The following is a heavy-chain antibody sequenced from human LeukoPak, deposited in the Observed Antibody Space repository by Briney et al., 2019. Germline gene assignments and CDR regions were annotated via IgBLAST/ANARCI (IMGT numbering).Heavy chain of an antibody. D-gene: IGHD3-3*01. J-gene: IGHJ4*02. CDR2: ISGGGGST. CDR3: ATDPAYYYDFWSGYPPIDY. CDR1: GFTFSSYA. Sequence: QPGGSLRLSCAASGFTFSSYAMSWVRQAPGKGLEWVSAISGGGGSTYYADSVKGRFTISRDNSKNTLYLQMNSLRAEDTAVYYCATDPAYYYDFWSGYPPIDYWGQGTLVTVSS. V-gene: IGHV3-23*01.